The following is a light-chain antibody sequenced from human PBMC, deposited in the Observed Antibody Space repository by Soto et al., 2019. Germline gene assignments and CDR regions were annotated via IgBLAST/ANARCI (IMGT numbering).Light chain of an antibody. CDR1: QSVNGR. CDR2: GVS. V-gene: IGKV3-20*01. CDR3: QQYGSSPPIT. J-gene: IGKJ5*01. Sequence: ELVLTQSPGTLSLSPGERATLSCWASQSVNGRLAWYQQKPGQSPTLLIHGVSNRATGIPDRFSGSGSGTDFTLTISRLEPEDFAVYYCQQYGSSPPITFGQGTRLEIK.